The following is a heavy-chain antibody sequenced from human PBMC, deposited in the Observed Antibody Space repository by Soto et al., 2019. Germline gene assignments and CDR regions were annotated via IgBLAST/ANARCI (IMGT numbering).Heavy chain of an antibody. CDR1: GGSISSGGYY. CDR2: IYYSGST. D-gene: IGHD6-13*01. V-gene: IGHV4-31*03. J-gene: IGHJ6*02. CDR3: ARVREQQLARMRYYYYGMDV. Sequence: SETLSLTCTVSGGSISSGGYYWSWIRQHPGKGLEWIGYIYYSGSTYYNPSLKSRVTISVDTSKNQFSLKLSSVTAAGTAVYYCARVREQQLARMRYYYYGMDVWGQGTTVTVSS.